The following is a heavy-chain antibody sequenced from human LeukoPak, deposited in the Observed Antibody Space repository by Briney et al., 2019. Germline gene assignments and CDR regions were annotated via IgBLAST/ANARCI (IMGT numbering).Heavy chain of an antibody. CDR1: GYTFTGYY. CDR3: AREGYSSGWWDY. V-gene: IGHV1-2*02. CDR2: VNPNSGGT. Sequence: ASVKVSCKASGYTFTGYYMHWVRQAPGQGLERMGWVNPNSGGTNYAQKFQGRVTMTRDTSITTAYMELSRLRSDDTAVCYCAREGYSSGWWDYWGQGTLVTVSS. J-gene: IGHJ4*02. D-gene: IGHD6-19*01.